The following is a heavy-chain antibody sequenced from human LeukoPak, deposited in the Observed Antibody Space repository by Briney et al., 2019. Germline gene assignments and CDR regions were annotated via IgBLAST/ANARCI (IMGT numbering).Heavy chain of an antibody. CDR2: IKSKTDGGTP. CDR3: TGVSRSSWYDY. V-gene: IGHV3-15*01. J-gene: IGHJ4*02. Sequence: KSGGSLRLSCAASGFTFSNAWMSWVRQAPGKGLEWVGRIKSKTDGGTPDHAAPVKGRFTISRDDSKNTLYLQMNSLKTEDTAVYYCTGVSRSSWYDYWGQGTLVTVSS. CDR1: GFTFSNAW. D-gene: IGHD6-13*01.